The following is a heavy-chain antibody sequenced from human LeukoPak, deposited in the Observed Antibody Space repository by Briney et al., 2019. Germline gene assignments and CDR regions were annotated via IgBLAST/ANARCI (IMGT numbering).Heavy chain of an antibody. V-gene: IGHV1-46*01. CDR1: GYTSYY. CDR2: INPSGSST. CDR3: ARDRDDDILTGYPDYSFDY. J-gene: IGHJ4*02. D-gene: IGHD3-9*01. Sequence: ASVKVSCKASGYTSYYMHWVRQARGHGLEGMGRINPSGSSTTYAQKFQGRVTMARDTSTSTVYMELSRLRSEDTAVYYCARDRDDDILTGYPDYSFDYWGQGTLVTVSS.